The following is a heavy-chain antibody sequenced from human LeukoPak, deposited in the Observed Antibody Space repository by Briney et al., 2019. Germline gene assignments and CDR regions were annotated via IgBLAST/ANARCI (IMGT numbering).Heavy chain of an antibody. CDR2: IYPGDPDT. CDR3: ARGPYCTGANCPFDY. D-gene: IGHD2-8*02. V-gene: IGHV5-51*01. CDR1: GYSFTVYW. J-gene: IGHJ4*02. Sequence: GESLKISCKGSGYSFTVYWIGWVRQMPGKGLEWMGIIYPGDPDTRYSPSFQGQVTISADKSISTAYLQWSSLRASDTAMYYCARGPYCTGANCPFDYWGQGTLVTVSS.